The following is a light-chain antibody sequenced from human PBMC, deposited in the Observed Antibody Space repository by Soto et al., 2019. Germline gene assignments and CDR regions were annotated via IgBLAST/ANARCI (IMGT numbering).Light chain of an antibody. CDR1: TNDVGRYNF. J-gene: IGLJ3*02. CDR2: AVA. Sequence: QSALTQPASVSGSPGQSITIYCCGTTNDVGRYNFVSWYQQHPGKVPKLIIFAVASRPSGVSDRFSGSKSGSTASLTISGLQTEDEADYYCASYTTYSTLVFGGGTKVTVL. CDR3: ASYTTYSTLV. V-gene: IGLV2-14*01.